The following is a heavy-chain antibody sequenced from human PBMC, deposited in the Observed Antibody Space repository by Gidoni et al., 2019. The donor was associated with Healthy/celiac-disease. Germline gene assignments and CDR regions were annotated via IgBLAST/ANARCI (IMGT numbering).Heavy chain of an antibody. V-gene: IGHV3-23*01. J-gene: IGHJ3*02. CDR3: AKDQAAAGVDAFDI. CDR2: ISGSGGST. CDR1: ASTSRRYA. Sequence: EVQLLESGGGLVQPGGFLRLSCADSASTSRRYAMSWVRQATGKGLEWVSAISGSGGSTYYADAMKGRFTISRDNSKNTLYLKMNSLRAEDTAVYYCAKDQAAAGVDAFDIWGQGTMVTVSS. D-gene: IGHD6-13*01.